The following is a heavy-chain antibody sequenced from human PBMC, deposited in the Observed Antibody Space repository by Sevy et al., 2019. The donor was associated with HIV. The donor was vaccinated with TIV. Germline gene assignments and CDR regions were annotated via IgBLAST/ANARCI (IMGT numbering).Heavy chain of an antibody. Sequence: SGPTLVNPTQTLTLTCSFSGLSLTTGGVGVGWIRQPPGEALEWLALVYWNDEKHYSPSLKTRLTITKDTSKNQVVLTMTNMDPVDTATCFCVHAVRAAAGLIDFWGQGTVVTVSS. D-gene: IGHD6-13*01. CDR2: VYWNDEK. V-gene: IGHV2-5*01. J-gene: IGHJ4*02. CDR1: GLSLTTGGVG. CDR3: VHAVRAAAGLIDF.